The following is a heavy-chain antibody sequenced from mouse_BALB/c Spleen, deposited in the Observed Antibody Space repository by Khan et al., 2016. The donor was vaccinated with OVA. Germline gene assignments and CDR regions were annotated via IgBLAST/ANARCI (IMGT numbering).Heavy chain of an antibody. CDR2: IWAGGST. Sequence: QVQLKESGPGLVAPSQSLSITCTVSGFSLTSYGVHWVRQPPGKGLEWLGVIWAGGSTNYNEALMSRLSISKDNSKSQVYLKLSSLPTDDTAMYYCARLEDIWGQGTTLTVSS. J-gene: IGHJ2*01. CDR3: ARLEDI. D-gene: IGHD1-3*01. V-gene: IGHV2-9*02. CDR1: GFSLTSYG.